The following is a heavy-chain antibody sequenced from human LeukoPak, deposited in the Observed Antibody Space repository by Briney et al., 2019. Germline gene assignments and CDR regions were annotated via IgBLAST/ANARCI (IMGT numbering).Heavy chain of an antibody. CDR1: GGSISSSSYY. D-gene: IGHD4-17*01. Sequence: PSETLSLTCTVSGGSISSSSYYWGWIRQPPGKGLEWIGCIYYSGSTYYNPSLKSRVTISVDTSKNLFSLKLSSVTAADTAVYYCASLFGDYGQYYFDYWGQGTLVTVSS. J-gene: IGHJ4*02. CDR3: ASLFGDYGQYYFDY. V-gene: IGHV4-39*01. CDR2: IYYSGST.